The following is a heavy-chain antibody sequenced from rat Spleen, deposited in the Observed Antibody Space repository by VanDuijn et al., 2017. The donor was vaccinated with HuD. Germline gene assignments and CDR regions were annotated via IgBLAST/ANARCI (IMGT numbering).Heavy chain of an antibody. CDR2: ISNTGGSI. D-gene: IGHD5-1*01. V-gene: IGHV5-25*01. CDR3: ARPRNWEGYFDY. Sequence: EVQLVESDGGLVQPGRSLKLSCAASGFTFSDYYMAWIRQAPGKGLEWVASISNTGGSIYYPDSVKGRFTISRDDAKSTVYLQMDSLRSEDTATYYCARPRNWEGYFDYWGQGVMVTVSS. J-gene: IGHJ2*01. CDR1: GFTFSDYY.